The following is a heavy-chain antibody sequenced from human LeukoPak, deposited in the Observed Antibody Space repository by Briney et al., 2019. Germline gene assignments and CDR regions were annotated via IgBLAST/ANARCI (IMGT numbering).Heavy chain of an antibody. CDR1: GGPITAYY. CDR3: ATGQILFGSHY. D-gene: IGHD3-10*01. V-gene: IGHV4-59*01. J-gene: IGHJ4*02. CDR2: VYYTGST. Sequence: SETLSLTCTISGGPITAYYWSWIRQPPGKGLEWIGYVYYTGSTNYNPSLNGRLTISLDTSKNQFSLRLTSVTAADTAVYYCATGQILFGSHYWGLGTLVTVSS.